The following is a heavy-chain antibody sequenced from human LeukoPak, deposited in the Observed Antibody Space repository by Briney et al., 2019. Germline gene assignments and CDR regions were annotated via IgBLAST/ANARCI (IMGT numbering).Heavy chain of an antibody. CDR2: ISAYNGNT. D-gene: IGHD6-13*01. J-gene: IGHJ4*02. CDR1: GYTFTSYG. CDR3: ARDTVFRAAVGRALGY. Sequence: ASVKVSCKASGYTFTSYGISWVRQAPGQGLEWMGWISAYNGNTNYAQKLQGRVTMTTDTSTSTAYMELRSLRSEDTAVYYCARDTVFRAAVGRALGYWGQGTLVTVSS. V-gene: IGHV1-18*01.